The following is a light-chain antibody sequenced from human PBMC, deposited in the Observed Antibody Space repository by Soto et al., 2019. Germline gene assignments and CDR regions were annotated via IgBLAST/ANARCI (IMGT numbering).Light chain of an antibody. CDR3: QQYFYWPYT. J-gene: IGKJ2*01. CDR1: QSVRSMY. CDR2: AAS. Sequence: EIVLTQSPGTLSLSPGERATLSCRASQSVRSMYLAWYQQKPGQAPRLLVFAASTTASVIPARFSGSGYGTDFNLTISSLEAEDVAVDFCQQYFYWPYTFGQGTKVQI. V-gene: IGKV3-20*01.